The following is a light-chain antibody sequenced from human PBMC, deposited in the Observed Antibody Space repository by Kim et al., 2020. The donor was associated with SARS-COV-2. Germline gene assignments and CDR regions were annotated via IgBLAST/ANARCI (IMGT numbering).Light chain of an antibody. V-gene: IGLV3-21*04. Sequence: APGKTARITCGATTFGSKSVHWYQQKPGQAPVLVIYYDSDRPSGIPARFSGSNSGNTATLTISRVEAGDEADYYCQVWDSSSDHVVFGGGTQLTVL. J-gene: IGLJ2*01. CDR2: YDS. CDR1: TFGSKS. CDR3: QVWDSSSDHVV.